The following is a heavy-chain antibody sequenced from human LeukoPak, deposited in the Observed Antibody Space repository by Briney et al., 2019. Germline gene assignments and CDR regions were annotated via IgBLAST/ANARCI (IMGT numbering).Heavy chain of an antibody. Sequence: QPGGSLRLSCAASGFTFSSYAMSWVRQAPGKGLEWVSAISGSGGSTYHADSVKGRFTISRDNSKNTLYLQMNSLRAEDTAVYYCAKDFVGFDYYDSSGYLFLPDYWGQGTLVTVSS. CDR3: AKDFVGFDYYDSSGYLFLPDY. V-gene: IGHV3-23*01. CDR1: GFTFSSYA. D-gene: IGHD3-22*01. CDR2: ISGSGGST. J-gene: IGHJ4*02.